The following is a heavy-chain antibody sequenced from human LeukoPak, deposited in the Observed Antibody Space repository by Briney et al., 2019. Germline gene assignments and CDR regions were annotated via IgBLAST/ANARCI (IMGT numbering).Heavy chain of an antibody. J-gene: IGHJ6*02. CDR3: ARDHCSANSCYEDYYNGVDV. CDR2: MNPSGGST. Sequence: ASVKVSCKASGYTSINYYIHWVREAPGQGLEWMGIMNPSGGSTIYAQKLQGRVSMTRDKSISTAYMELSRLRSDDTAVYYCARDHCSANSCYEDYYNGVDVWGQGTTVTVSS. D-gene: IGHD2-2*01. CDR1: GYTSINYY. V-gene: IGHV1-46*01.